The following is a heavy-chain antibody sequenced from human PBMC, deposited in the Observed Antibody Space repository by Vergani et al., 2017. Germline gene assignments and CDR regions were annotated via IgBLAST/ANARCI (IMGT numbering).Heavy chain of an antibody. J-gene: IGHJ3*02. CDR3: AKVGRSEVAGTFGAFDI. Sequence: EVQLLESGGDLVQPGGSLRLSCAASGFTFIMHAMSWVRQAPGKGLEWVSTLSASDRRTHYADSVKGRFTISRDNSKNTLFLHMNSLRPEDTAVYYCAKVGRSEVAGTFGAFDIWGKGATVTVS. CDR2: LSASDRRT. V-gene: IGHV3-23*01. D-gene: IGHD6-19*01. CDR1: GFTFIMHA.